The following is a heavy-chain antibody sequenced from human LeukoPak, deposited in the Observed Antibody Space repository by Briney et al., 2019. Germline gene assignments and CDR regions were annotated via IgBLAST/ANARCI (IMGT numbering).Heavy chain of an antibody. CDR1: GFTFSSYA. D-gene: IGHD3-3*01. CDR2: ISYDGSNK. J-gene: IGHJ6*02. Sequence: GGSLRLSCAASGFTFSSYAMHWVRQAPGKGLEWVAVISYDGSNKYYADSVKGRFTISRDNSKNTLYLQMNSLRAEDTAAYYCARTRPSNDFWSGYWHLYYYYGMDVWGQGTTVTVSS. CDR3: ARTRPSNDFWSGYWHLYYYYGMDV. V-gene: IGHV3-30-3*01.